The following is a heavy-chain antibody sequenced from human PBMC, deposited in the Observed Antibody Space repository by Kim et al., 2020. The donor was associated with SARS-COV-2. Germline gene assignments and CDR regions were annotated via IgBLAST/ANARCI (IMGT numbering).Heavy chain of an antibody. CDR3: ARSLGIAAAETAWAFDI. D-gene: IGHD6-13*01. J-gene: IGHJ3*02. CDR1: GGSISSGGYY. CDR2: IYYSGST. Sequence: SETLSLTCTVSGGSISSGGYYWSWIRQPPGKGLEWIGYIYYSGSTYYNPSLKSRVTISVDTSKNQFSLKLSSVTAADTAVYYCARSLGIAAAETAWAFDIWGQGTMVTVSS. V-gene: IGHV4-31*03.